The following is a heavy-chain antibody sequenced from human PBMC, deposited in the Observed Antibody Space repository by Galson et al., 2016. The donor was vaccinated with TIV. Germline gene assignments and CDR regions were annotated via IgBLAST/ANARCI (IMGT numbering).Heavy chain of an antibody. CDR1: GGIFSNYG. CDR2: TIPIFGTA. V-gene: IGHV1-69*06. CDR3: ARGALKYHYDSSGYFFDY. J-gene: IGHJ4*02. D-gene: IGHD3-22*01. Sequence: SVKVSCKASGGIFSNYGINWVRQAPGQGLEWMGGTIPIFGTAIYAQKFQGRVTITAARSTTTVYMDLSSLRSEDTAVYYCARGALKYHYDSSGYFFDYWGQGTLVTVSS.